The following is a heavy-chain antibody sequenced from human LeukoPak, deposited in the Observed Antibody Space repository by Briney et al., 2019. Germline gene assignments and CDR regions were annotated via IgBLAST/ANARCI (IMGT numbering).Heavy chain of an antibody. CDR1: GGSISSGSYY. V-gene: IGHV4-61*02. Sequence: SETLSLTCTVSGGSISSGSYYWSWIRQPAGKGLEWIGRIYTSGSTNYNPSLKSRVTISVDTSKNQFSLKLSSVTAADTAVYYCAREIRLGYCSSTSCSSLDYWGQGTLVTVSS. J-gene: IGHJ4*02. CDR2: IYTSGST. CDR3: AREIRLGYCSSTSCSSLDY. D-gene: IGHD2-2*01.